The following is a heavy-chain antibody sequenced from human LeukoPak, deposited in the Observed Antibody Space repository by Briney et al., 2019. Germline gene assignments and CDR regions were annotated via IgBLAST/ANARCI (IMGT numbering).Heavy chain of an antibody. CDR3: ARGPVVVVAVTPYYFDY. V-gene: IGHV1-8*03. Sequence: GASVKVSCKASGYTFTSYDINWVRRATGQGLEWMGWMNPNSGNTGYAQKFQGRVTITRNTSISTAYMELSSLRSEDTAVYYCARGPVVVVAVTPYYFDYWGQGTLVTVSS. CDR1: GYTFTSYD. CDR2: MNPNSGNT. J-gene: IGHJ4*02. D-gene: IGHD2-15*01.